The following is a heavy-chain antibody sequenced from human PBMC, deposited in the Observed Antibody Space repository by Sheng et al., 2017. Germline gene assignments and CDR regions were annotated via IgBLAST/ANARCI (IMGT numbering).Heavy chain of an antibody. D-gene: IGHD4-4*01. CDR2: ISYDGSNK. CDR1: GFTFSSYA. CDR3: ARDYSNYEGYYYYYMDV. V-gene: IGHV3-30-3*01. J-gene: IGHJ6*03. Sequence: ESVGGVVQPGRSLRLSCAASGFTFSSYAMHWVRQAPGKGLEWVAVISYDGSNKYYADSVKGRFTISRDNSKNTLYLQMNSLRAEDTAVYYCARDYSNYEGYYYYYMDVWGKGTTVTVSS.